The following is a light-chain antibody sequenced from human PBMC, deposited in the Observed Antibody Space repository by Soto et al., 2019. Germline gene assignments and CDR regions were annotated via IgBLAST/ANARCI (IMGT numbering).Light chain of an antibody. CDR2: AAS. Sequence: DIQLTHSPSSLSASVGDRVSISCRASQSISTYLNWYQQKPGKAPKVLIFAASRLQSGVPSRFSGSGSGTDFTLTITSLQPEDFATYSSQQRYSSTSGQRTKVEIX. J-gene: IGKJ1*01. CDR3: QQRYSST. V-gene: IGKV1-39*01. CDR1: QSISTY.